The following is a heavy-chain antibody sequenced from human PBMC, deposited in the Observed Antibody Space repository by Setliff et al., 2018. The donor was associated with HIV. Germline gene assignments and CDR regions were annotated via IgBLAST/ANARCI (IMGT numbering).Heavy chain of an antibody. D-gene: IGHD3-10*01. CDR3: AREGSPIYYFDY. CDR1: GYTFTSYG. V-gene: IGHV1-18*01. J-gene: IGHJ4*02. Sequence: ASVKVSCKAPGYTFTSYGISWVRQAPGQGLEWMGWISAYNGHTNYAQKLQGRVTMTTDTSTSTAYMDLRSLRSDDTAVYYCAREGSPIYYFDYWSQGTLVTVSS. CDR2: ISAYNGHT.